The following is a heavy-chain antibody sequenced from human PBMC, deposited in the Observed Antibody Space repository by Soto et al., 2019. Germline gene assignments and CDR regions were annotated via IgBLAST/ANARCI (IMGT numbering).Heavy chain of an antibody. J-gene: IGHJ4*02. CDR1: GGSIVARNC. CDR2: VFHNGDT. Sequence: SETLSLTCVVSGGSIVARNCWILVRDSRGKGLEWIGEVFHNGDTTYSPSLRSRVTISVDKSKNQFSLHLTSVTAADTAVYYCTRLIYDSRLNYFYFDLWGQGALVTVSS. V-gene: IGHV4-4*02. D-gene: IGHD3-22*01. CDR3: TRLIYDSRLNYFYFDL.